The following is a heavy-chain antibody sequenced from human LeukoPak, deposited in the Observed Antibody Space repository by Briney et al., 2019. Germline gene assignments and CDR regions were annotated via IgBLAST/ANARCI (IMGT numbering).Heavy chain of an antibody. CDR3: ARVVMRDAFDI. J-gene: IGHJ3*02. V-gene: IGHV1-46*01. CDR1: GYTFTSYY. D-gene: IGHD2-21*01. Sequence: GASVKVSCKASGYTFTSYYMHWVRQAPAQGFEWMGIINPSGGSTSYAQKFQGRVTMTRDMSTSTVYMELSSLRSEDTAVYYCARVVMRDAFDIWGQGTMVTVSS. CDR2: INPSGGST.